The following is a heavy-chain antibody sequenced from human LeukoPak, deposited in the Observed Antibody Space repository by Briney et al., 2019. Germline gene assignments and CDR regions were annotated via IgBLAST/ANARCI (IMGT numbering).Heavy chain of an antibody. Sequence: LVKVSCKASGGTFSSYAISWVRQAPGQGLEWMGRIIPIFGIANYAQKFQGRVTITADKSTSTAYMELSSLRSEDTAVYYCASLRGVAFDYWGQGTLVTVSS. J-gene: IGHJ4*02. CDR1: GGTFSSYA. CDR3: ASLRGVAFDY. CDR2: IIPIFGIA. V-gene: IGHV1-69*04. D-gene: IGHD3-10*01.